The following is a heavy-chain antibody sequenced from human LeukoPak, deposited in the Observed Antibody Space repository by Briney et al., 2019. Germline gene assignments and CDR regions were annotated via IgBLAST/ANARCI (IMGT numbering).Heavy chain of an antibody. CDR3: ARDQEGFDY. CDR2: IYPRDGST. J-gene: IGHJ4*02. CDR1: GYTFTSNY. Sequence: ASVTVSFTASGYTFTSNYIHWVRQAPGQGLEWMGMIYPRDGSTSYAQKFQGRVTVTRDTSTSTVHMELSGLRSEDTAVYYCARDQEGFDYWGQGTLVTVSS. V-gene: IGHV1-46*01.